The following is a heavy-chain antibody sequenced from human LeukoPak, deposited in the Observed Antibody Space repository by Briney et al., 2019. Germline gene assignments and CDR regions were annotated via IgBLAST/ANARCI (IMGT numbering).Heavy chain of an antibody. CDR3: ARDQEGFDY. CDR2: IYPRDGST. J-gene: IGHJ4*02. CDR1: GYTFTSNY. Sequence: ASVTVSFTASGYTFTSNYIHWVRQAPGQGLEWMGMIYPRDGSTSYAQKFQGRVTVTRDTSTSTVHMELSGLRSEDTAVYYCARDQEGFDYWGQGTLVTVSS. V-gene: IGHV1-46*01.